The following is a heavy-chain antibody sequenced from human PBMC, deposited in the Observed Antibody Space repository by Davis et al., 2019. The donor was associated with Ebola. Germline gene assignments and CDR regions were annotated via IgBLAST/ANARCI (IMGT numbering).Heavy chain of an antibody. CDR2: ISYDGSNK. CDR3: ARDHSLYDIIGYYYGMDV. Sequence: GESLKISCAASGFTFSSYAMHWVRQAPGKGLEWVAVISYDGSNKYYADSVKGRFTISRDNSKNTLYLQMNSLRAEDTAVYYCARDHSLYDIIGYYYGMDVWGQGTTVTVSS. CDR1: GFTFSSYA. V-gene: IGHV3-30-3*01. J-gene: IGHJ6*02. D-gene: IGHD3-9*01.